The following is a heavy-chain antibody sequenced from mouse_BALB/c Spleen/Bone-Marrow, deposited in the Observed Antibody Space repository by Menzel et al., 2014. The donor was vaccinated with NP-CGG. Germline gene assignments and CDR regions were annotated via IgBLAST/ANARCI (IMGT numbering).Heavy chain of an antibody. Sequence: EVKVVESGGGLVKPGGSLKLSCAASGFTFSSYAMSWVRRSPEKRLEWVASISSGGSTYYPDSVKGRFTISRDNVRNILYLQMSSLRSEDTAMYYCARVTDAFYYGSSYWYFDVWGAGTTVTVSS. CDR2: ISSGGST. J-gene: IGHJ1*01. CDR3: ARVTDAFYYGSSYWYFDV. CDR1: GFTFSSYA. D-gene: IGHD1-1*01. V-gene: IGHV5-6-5*01.